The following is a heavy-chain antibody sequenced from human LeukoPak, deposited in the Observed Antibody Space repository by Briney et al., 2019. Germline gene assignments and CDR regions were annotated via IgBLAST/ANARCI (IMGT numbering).Heavy chain of an antibody. CDR3: ARVGQGNFDY. V-gene: IGHV4-59*01. J-gene: IGHJ4*02. CDR2: IYYSGNT. Sequence: PSETLSLTCTVSGASISTYYWSWIRQPPGKGLEWIGYIYYSGNTEYDPSLKSRVTISVDTSKNQFSLNLSSVTAADTAVYYCARVGQGNFDYWGQGTWSPSP. D-gene: IGHD3-10*01. CDR1: GASISTYY.